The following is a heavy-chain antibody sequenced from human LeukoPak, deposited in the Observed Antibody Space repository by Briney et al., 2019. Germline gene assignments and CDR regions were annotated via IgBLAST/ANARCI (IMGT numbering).Heavy chain of an antibody. CDR3: ARQGYDFWSGYYSFDS. J-gene: IGHJ4*02. Sequence: PSGTLSLTCTISGGSFSSYYWSWVRQPPGKGLEYIGYVYYTGTTNYNPSLKSRVTISVATSKNQFSLKLSSVTAADTAIYYCARQGYDFWSGYYSFDSWGQGTLVTVSS. CDR2: VYYTGTT. CDR1: GGSFSSYY. D-gene: IGHD3-3*01. V-gene: IGHV4-59*01.